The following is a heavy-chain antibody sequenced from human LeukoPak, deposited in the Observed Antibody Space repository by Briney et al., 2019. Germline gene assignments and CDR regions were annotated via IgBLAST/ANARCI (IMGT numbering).Heavy chain of an antibody. J-gene: IGHJ4*02. D-gene: IGHD3-10*01. Sequence: PSETLSLTCTVSGYSIDSGYYWGWIRQPPGKGLEWIGSMYHTGNTYSNPSLRSRVTISLDMSNNQFSLKLSSVTAADTAVYYCARGAMIGGVAYAPGEWGQGTLVTVSS. CDR1: GYSIDSGYY. V-gene: IGHV4-38-2*02. CDR2: MYHTGNT. CDR3: ARGAMIGGVAYAPGE.